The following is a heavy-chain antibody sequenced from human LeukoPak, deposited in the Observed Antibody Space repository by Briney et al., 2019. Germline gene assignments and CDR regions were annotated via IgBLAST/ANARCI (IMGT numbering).Heavy chain of an antibody. CDR1: GGTFSSYA. CDR2: IIPILGIA. CDR3: ARDYPFYGMDV. J-gene: IGHJ6*02. V-gene: IGHV1-69*04. Sequence: GASVKVSCKASGGTFSSYAISWVRQAPGQGLEWMGRIIPILGIANYAQKFQGRVTITADKSMSTAYMELSSLRSEDTAVYYCARDYPFYGMDVWGQGTTVTVSS.